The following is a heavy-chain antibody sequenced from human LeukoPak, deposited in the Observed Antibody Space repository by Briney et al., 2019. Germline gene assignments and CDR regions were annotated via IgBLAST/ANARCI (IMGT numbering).Heavy chain of an antibody. Sequence: SETLSLTCTVSGGSISSGSYYWGWIRQPPGKGLEWIGSFNYRGSTYYSPSLKSRVSMSVDTSKNHFSLKLSSVTAADTAVYYCARDTVGATFPGAFDIWGQGTLVTVSS. D-gene: IGHD1-26*01. CDR1: GGSISSGSYY. J-gene: IGHJ3*02. CDR2: FNYRGST. CDR3: ARDTVGATFPGAFDI. V-gene: IGHV4-39*07.